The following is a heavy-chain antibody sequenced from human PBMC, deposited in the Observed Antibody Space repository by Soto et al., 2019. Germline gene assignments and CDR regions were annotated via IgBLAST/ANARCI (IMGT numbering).Heavy chain of an antibody. D-gene: IGHD1-1*01. CDR2: MSHSGGT. Sequence: QVQLQQWGAGLLKPSETLSLTCAVYGGFVSSGNYYWSWIRQPPGKGLEWIGEMSHSGGTHFNPSLKGRVTTSVDTSKNQFSLKMSAVTAADTALYYCARVERGTATTVVDAFDIWGPGTMVTVSS. V-gene: IGHV4-34*01. J-gene: IGHJ3*02. CDR1: GGFVSSGNYY. CDR3: ARVERGTATTVVDAFDI.